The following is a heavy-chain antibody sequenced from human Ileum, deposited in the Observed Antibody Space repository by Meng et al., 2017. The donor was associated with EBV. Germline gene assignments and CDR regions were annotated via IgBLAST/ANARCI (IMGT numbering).Heavy chain of an antibody. D-gene: IGHD4-17*01. J-gene: IGHJ1*01. Sequence: QVQLGESGGGVVQPGRSLRLSWAGSGFTFSTYGMHWVRQAPGKGLEWVAVISYDGNNKYYADSVKGRFIISRDNSKNTLYVQMNSLRAEDTAVYYCAIGDYGQNYFHHWGQGTLVTVSS. CDR2: ISYDGNNK. CDR1: GFTFSTYG. V-gene: IGHV3-30*03. CDR3: AIGDYGQNYFHH.